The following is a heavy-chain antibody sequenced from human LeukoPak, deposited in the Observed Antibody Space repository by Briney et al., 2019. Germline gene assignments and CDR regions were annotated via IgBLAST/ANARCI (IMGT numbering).Heavy chain of an antibody. CDR1: GGSISSSSYY. Sequence: SETLSLTCTVSGGSISSSSYYWGWIRQPPGKGLEWIASIFYSGSTYYNPSLKSRVTISVDTSKSQFSLKLSSVTAADTAVYYCARQPHYDFWSGQRDYWGQGTQVTVSS. D-gene: IGHD3-3*01. V-gene: IGHV4-39*01. CDR2: IFYSGST. CDR3: ARQPHYDFWSGQRDY. J-gene: IGHJ4*02.